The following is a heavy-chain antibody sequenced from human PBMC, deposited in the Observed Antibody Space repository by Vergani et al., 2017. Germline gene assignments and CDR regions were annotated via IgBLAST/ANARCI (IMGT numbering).Heavy chain of an antibody. CDR2: ITGGGGST. V-gene: IGHV3-23*01. D-gene: IGHD1-26*01. CDR1: GFTFSTYA. Sequence: EVQLLESGGSLKQPGGSVRLSCAASGFTFSTYAMHWVRPAPGKGLEWDSAITGGGGSTYYADSFKGRFIISRDNSRDTLYLQMNSLRPEDTATYYCVKDAGSYENFFDSWGQGTLVTVSS. CDR3: VKDAGSYENFFDS. J-gene: IGHJ4*02.